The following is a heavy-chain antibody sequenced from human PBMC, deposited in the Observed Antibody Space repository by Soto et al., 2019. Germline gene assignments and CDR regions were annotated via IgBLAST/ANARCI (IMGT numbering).Heavy chain of an antibody. Sequence: ASVKVSCKASGYTFTSYGISWVRQAPGQGLEWMGWISAYNGNTNYAQKLQGRLTMTTDTSTSTAYMELRSLRSDDTAVYYCARDYTQWLVLDSSGYSAFDIWGQGTMVTVSS. D-gene: IGHD3-22*01. J-gene: IGHJ3*02. V-gene: IGHV1-18*01. CDR2: ISAYNGNT. CDR3: ARDYTQWLVLDSSGYSAFDI. CDR1: GYTFTSYG.